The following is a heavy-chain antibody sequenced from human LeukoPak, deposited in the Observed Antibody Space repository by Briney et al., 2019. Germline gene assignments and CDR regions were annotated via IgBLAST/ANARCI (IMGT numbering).Heavy chain of an antibody. D-gene: IGHD3-3*01. CDR2: ISSSSIYI. J-gene: IGHJ4*02. Sequence: GGSLRLSCAASGFTVSSNYMSWVRQAPGKGLEWVSSISSSSIYIYYADSLKGRFTISRDNAKNSLYLQMNSLTAEDTAVYYCARGWDDYDFWSGYYSFDYWGQGTLVTVSS. CDR3: ARGWDDYDFWSGYYSFDY. V-gene: IGHV3-21*01. CDR1: GFTVSSNY.